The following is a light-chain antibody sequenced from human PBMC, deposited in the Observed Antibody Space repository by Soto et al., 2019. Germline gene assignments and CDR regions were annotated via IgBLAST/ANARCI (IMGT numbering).Light chain of an antibody. J-gene: IGLJ2*01. V-gene: IGLV2-14*03. CDR1: SSDIGAYNS. CDR3: ASYSSARIRV. CDR2: DVS. Sequence: QSALTQPASVSASPGQSITISCTGTSSDIGAYNSVSWYQQHPGKDPQLMLYDVSYRTSGISSRFSGSKSGNTAALTSSLLRADDDADYYCASYSSARIRVFCGGTTLAVL.